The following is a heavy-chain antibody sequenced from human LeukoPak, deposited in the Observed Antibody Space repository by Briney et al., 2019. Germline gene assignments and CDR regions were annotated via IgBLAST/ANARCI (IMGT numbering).Heavy chain of an antibody. V-gene: IGHV1-18*01. Sequence: ASVKVSCKASGYTFSSFAMNWVRQAPGQGLEWMGWISAYNGNTNYAQKLQGRVTMTTDTSTSTAYMELRSLRSDDTAVYYCARPHSPRGLVPFGYWGQGTLVTVSS. CDR3: ARPHSPRGLVPFGY. CDR1: GYTFSSFA. CDR2: ISAYNGNT. D-gene: IGHD6-6*01. J-gene: IGHJ4*02.